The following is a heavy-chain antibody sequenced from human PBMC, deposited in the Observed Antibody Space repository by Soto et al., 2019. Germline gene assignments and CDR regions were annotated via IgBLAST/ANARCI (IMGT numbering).Heavy chain of an antibody. V-gene: IGHV3-66*01. CDR3: ARDIGYTMYYMDV. J-gene: IGHJ6*03. Sequence: EVQMVESGGGLVQPGGSLRLSCAASGFTVSSNYMSWVRQTPGKGLEWVSVIYSGGSTYYADSVKGRFTISRDNSKNTLYLQMNSLRAEDTAVYYCARDIGYTMYYMDVWVKGTTVTVSS. CDR2: IYSGGST. CDR1: GFTVSSNY. D-gene: IGHD6-25*01.